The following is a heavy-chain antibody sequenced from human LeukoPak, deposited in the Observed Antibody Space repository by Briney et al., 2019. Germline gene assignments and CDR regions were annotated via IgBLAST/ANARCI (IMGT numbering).Heavy chain of an antibody. CDR2: IIPIFGTA. CDR3: ARAASVVAPAAIGLDP. V-gene: IGHV1-69*13. CDR1: GGTFSSYA. Sequence: SVKVSCKASGGTFSSYAISWVRQAPGQGLEWMGGIIPIFGTANYAQKFQGRVTITADESTSTAYMELSSLRSEDTAVYYCARAASVVAPAAIGLDPWGQGTLVTVSS. D-gene: IGHD2-2*02. J-gene: IGHJ5*02.